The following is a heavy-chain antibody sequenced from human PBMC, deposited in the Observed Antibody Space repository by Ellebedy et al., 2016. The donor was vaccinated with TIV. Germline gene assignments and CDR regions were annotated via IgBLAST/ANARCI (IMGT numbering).Heavy chain of an antibody. CDR3: ARVPETGGYFDY. D-gene: IGHD1-1*01. CDR2: INPSGGST. V-gene: IGHV1-46*01. J-gene: IGHJ4*02. CDR1: GYTFTGYY. Sequence: ASVKVSXXASGYTFTGYYMHWVRQAPGQGLEWMGIINPSGGSTSYAQKFQGRVTMTRDTSTSTVYMELSSLRSEDTAVYYCARVPETGGYFDYWGQGTLVTVSS.